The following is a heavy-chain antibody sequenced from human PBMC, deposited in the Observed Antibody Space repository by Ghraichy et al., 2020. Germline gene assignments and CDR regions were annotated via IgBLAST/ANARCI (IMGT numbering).Heavy chain of an antibody. CDR1: GFTFSSYG. CDR2: IWYDGSNK. J-gene: IGHJ4*02. Sequence: GGSLRLSCAASGFTFSSYGMHWVRQAPGKGLEWVAVIWYDGSNKYYADSVKGRFTISRDNSKNTLYLQMNSLRAEDTAVYYCARDITGTIPDYWGQGTLVTVSS. D-gene: IGHD1-20*01. CDR3: ARDITGTIPDY. V-gene: IGHV3-33*01.